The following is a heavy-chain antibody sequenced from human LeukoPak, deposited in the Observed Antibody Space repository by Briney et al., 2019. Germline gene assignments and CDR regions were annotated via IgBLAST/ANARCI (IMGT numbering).Heavy chain of an antibody. V-gene: IGHV4-59*12. CDR3: ARDYYDSSGYYWRYGMAV. CDR1: GGSISSYY. J-gene: IGHJ6*02. CDR2: IHYTGST. Sequence: SETLSLTCTVSGGSISSYYWSWIRQPPGKGLEWIGYIHYTGSTNSNPSLKSRVTISVDTSKNQFSLKLSSVTAADTAVYYCARDYYDSSGYYWRYGMAVWGQGTTATVSS. D-gene: IGHD3-22*01.